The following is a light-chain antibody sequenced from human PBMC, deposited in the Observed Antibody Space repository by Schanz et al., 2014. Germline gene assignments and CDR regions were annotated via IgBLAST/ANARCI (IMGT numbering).Light chain of an antibody. CDR1: SSDVGGYNI. J-gene: IGLJ2*01. V-gene: IGLV2-8*01. CDR2: EVD. CDR3: FSYAGSNNLA. Sequence: QSALTQPPSASGSPGQSVAISCTGTSSDVGGYNIVSWYQQHPGESPKPIIDEVDKRPSVVPDRFSGSKSGNTASLTVYGLQAEDEADYYCFSYAGSNNLAFGGGTKLTVL.